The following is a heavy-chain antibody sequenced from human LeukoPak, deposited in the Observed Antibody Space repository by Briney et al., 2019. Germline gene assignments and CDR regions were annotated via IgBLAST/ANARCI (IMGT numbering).Heavy chain of an antibody. J-gene: IGHJ6*03. Sequence: GGSLRLSCAASGFTFSSYAMSWVRQAPGKGLEWVSYTSSSGSTIYYADSVKGRFTISRDNAKNSLYLQMNSLRAEDTAVYYCATGDDIVATGYMDVWGKGTTVTISS. V-gene: IGHV3-48*03. D-gene: IGHD5-12*01. CDR1: GFTFSSYA. CDR2: TSSSGSTI. CDR3: ATGDDIVATGYMDV.